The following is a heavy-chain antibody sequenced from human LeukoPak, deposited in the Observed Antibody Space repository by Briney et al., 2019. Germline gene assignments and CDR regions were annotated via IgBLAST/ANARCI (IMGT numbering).Heavy chain of an antibody. J-gene: IGHJ4*02. CDR3: ARITMLRGVTNDY. CDR1: GYTFSDYF. V-gene: IGHV1-46*04. Sequence: ASLKISCKASGYTFSDYFIHFMRQAPGQGLEWVGLINPKGAVTHYAQKLQGRVTMTRDLSTNTVYMELSSLTSEDTALYYCARITMLRGVTNDYWGQGTLVIVSS. D-gene: IGHD3-10*01. CDR2: INPKGAVT.